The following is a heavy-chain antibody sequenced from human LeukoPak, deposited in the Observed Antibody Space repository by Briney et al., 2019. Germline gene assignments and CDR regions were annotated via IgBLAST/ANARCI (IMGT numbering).Heavy chain of an antibody. Sequence: TGGSLRLSCAASGFPFDDYGMSWVRQAPGKGLEWVSGINWNGGSTGYADSVKGRFTISRDNAKNSLYLQMNSLRAEDTALYYCARVATVTTWGDLYYYYYMDVWGKGTTVTVSS. CDR1: GFPFDDYG. CDR3: ARVATVTTWGDLYYYYYMDV. D-gene: IGHD4-17*01. J-gene: IGHJ6*03. CDR2: INWNGGST. V-gene: IGHV3-20*04.